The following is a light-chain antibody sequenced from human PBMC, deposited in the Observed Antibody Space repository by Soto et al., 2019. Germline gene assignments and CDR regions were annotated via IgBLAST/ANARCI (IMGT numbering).Light chain of an antibody. V-gene: IGLV2-14*01. CDR1: SSDVGGYDY. Sequence: QSVLTQSASVSGSPGQSITISCTGTSSDVGGYDYVSWYQQHPGKAPKLILFGVSNRPSGISHRFSGSKSGNTASLTISGLQADDEADYYCSSSGGRNTLIFGGGTKVTVL. CDR2: GVS. CDR3: SSSGGRNTLI. J-gene: IGLJ2*01.